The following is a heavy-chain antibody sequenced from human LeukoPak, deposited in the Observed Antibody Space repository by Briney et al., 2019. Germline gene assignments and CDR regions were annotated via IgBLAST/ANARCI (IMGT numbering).Heavy chain of an antibody. D-gene: IGHD5-12*01. CDR2: ISYDGSNK. CDR3: ARGGGDSGYDWVASYYYYGMDV. V-gene: IGHV3-30*04. Sequence: PGGSLRLSCAASGFTFSSYAMHWVRQAPGKGLEWVAVISYDGSNKYYADSVKGRFTISRDNSKNTLYLQMNSLRAEDTAVYYCARGGGDSGYDWVASYYYYGMDVWGQGTTVTVSS. CDR1: GFTFSSYA. J-gene: IGHJ6*02.